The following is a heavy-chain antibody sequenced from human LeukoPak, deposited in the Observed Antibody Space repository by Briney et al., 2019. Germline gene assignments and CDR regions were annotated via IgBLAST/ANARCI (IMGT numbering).Heavy chain of an antibody. CDR2: IYPGDSDT. J-gene: IGHJ4*02. V-gene: IGHV5-51*01. CDR3: ARRYYDTNGYYPDY. CDR1: GYSFTSYW. D-gene: IGHD3-22*01. Sequence: GESLKISCKGSGYSFTSYWIGWVRQMPGKGLEWLGIIYPGDSDTRYSPSFHGQVTFSAAKSISTAYLQWSSLKASDTAVYYCARRYYDTNGYYPDYWGQGTLVTVSS.